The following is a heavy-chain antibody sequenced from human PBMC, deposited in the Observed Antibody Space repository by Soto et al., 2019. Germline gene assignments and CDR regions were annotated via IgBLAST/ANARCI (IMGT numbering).Heavy chain of an antibody. J-gene: IGHJ4*02. D-gene: IGHD1-7*01. Sequence: GGSLRLSCAASGFTFSTYALSWVRQAPGKGLEWVSAISANGQGIYYADSVRGRFTISRDNSKNTIFLHMDSLRAEDTAVYYCAKDRNYPRDQFHYWGQGTMGPVSS. V-gene: IGHV3-23*01. CDR1: GFTFSTYA. CDR3: AKDRNYPRDQFHY. CDR2: ISANGQGI.